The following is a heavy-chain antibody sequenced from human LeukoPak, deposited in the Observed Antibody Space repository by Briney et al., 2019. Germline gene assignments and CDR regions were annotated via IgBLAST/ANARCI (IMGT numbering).Heavy chain of an antibody. CDR3: ARVDNRDWYYFDY. CDR1: GYNFADHY. V-gene: IGHV1-2*02. J-gene: IGHJ4*02. CDR2: INPKSGGT. Sequence: GASVKLSCQASGYNFADHYVHWVRQAPGQGLEWMGWINPKSGGTDYAQKFQGRVAITSDTSIRTGYMELNNLTSYDTAVYYCARVDNRDWYYFDYWGQGSLVTVSS. D-gene: IGHD3/OR15-3a*01.